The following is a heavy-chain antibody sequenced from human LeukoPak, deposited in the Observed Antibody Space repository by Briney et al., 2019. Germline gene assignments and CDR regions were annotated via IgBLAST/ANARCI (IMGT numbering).Heavy chain of an antibody. CDR1: GGSFSGYY. Sequence: SETLSLTCAVYGGSFSGYYWSWIRQPPGKGLEWIGEINHSGSTNYNPSLKSRVTISVDTSKNQFSLKLSSVTAADTAVYYCARGRGSGWLFDYWGQGTLVTVSS. V-gene: IGHV4-34*01. D-gene: IGHD6-19*01. J-gene: IGHJ4*02. CDR2: INHSGST. CDR3: ARGRGSGWLFDY.